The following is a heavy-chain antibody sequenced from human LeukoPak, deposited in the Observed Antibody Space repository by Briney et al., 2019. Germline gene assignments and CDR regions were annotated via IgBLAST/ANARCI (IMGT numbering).Heavy chain of an antibody. Sequence: GESLKISCKGSGYSFTSYWIGWVRQMPGKGLEWMGIIYPGDSDTRYSSSFQGQVTISADKSISTAYLQWSSLKASDTAMYYCARQRGYDFWSGYSADYYFDYWGQGTLVTVSS. CDR2: IYPGDSDT. D-gene: IGHD3-3*01. CDR3: ARQRGYDFWSGYSADYYFDY. J-gene: IGHJ4*02. V-gene: IGHV5-51*01. CDR1: GYSFTSYW.